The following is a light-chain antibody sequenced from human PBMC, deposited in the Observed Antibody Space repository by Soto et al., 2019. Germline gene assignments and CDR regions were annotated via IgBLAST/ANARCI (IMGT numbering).Light chain of an antibody. J-gene: IGKJ4*01. CDR2: DAS. Sequence: EIVLTQSPATLSLSPGEGATLSCRASQSVGMYLAWYQQKPGQAPRLLIYDASKRATGIAARFSGSGSGTDFTLTISSLEPEDFAVYYCQQRSDWPSTFGGGTKVQIK. CDR3: QQRSDWPST. CDR1: QSVGMY. V-gene: IGKV3-11*01.